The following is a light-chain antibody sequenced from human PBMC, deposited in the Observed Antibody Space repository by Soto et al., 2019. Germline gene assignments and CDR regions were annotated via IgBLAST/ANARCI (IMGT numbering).Light chain of an antibody. V-gene: IGKV1-5*03. CDR3: QQYNSYWT. CDR2: KAS. Sequence: DIQMTQSPSTLSASVGDRVTITCRASQTVNSWLAWYQQKPGQAPNLLIFKASSLASGVPSRFSGSGFGTEFTLSISSLQPDDFATSYCQQYNSYWTFGQGNKVEIK. CDR1: QTVNSW. J-gene: IGKJ1*01.